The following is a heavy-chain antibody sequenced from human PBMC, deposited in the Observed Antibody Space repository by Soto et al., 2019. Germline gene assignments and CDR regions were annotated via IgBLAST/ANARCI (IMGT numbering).Heavy chain of an antibody. D-gene: IGHD6-19*01. CDR1: GFTFSRYS. CDR2: ISSDSSYI. V-gene: IGHV3-21*02. Sequence: EVQLVESGGGLVKPGGSLRLSCAASGFTFSRYSMNWVRQAPGKGLEWVSSISSDSSYIDHADSVKGRFTTSRDNAENSLYLQMNSLRAEDTAVYYCARIETAAFVSGQSDYWGLGTLVTVSS. CDR3: ARIETAAFVSGQSDY. J-gene: IGHJ4*02.